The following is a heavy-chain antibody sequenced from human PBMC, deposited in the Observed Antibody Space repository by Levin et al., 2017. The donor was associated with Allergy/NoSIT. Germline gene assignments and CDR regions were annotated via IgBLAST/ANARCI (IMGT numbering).Heavy chain of an antibody. CDR2: ITGTGGNT. Sequence: ETLSLTCAASGFTFGDFAMAWVRQAPGKGLEWVSVITGTGGNTYYGDSVKGRFTVSRDNSKNTLYLELNSLRVEDTAIYYCAKKQGGTTGFSFDVWGQGTMVTVSS. J-gene: IGHJ3*01. V-gene: IGHV3-23*01. D-gene: IGHD1/OR15-1a*01. CDR3: AKKQGGTTGFSFDV. CDR1: GFTFGDFA.